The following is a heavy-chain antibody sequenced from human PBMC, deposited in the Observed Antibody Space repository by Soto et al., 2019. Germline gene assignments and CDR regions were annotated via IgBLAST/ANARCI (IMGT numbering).Heavy chain of an antibody. CDR3: ARSIAAAVAFDY. V-gene: IGHV1-18*01. D-gene: IGHD6-25*01. CDR1: GYTFTSYG. J-gene: IGHJ4*02. Sequence: QVQLVQSGAEVKKPGASVKVSCKASGYTFTSYGISWVRQAPGQGLEWMGWISAYSGSTNYAQKLQGRVTMTTDTSMSTAYMELRSLRSDDPYVYYCARSIAAAVAFDYWGQGTLVTVSS. CDR2: ISAYSGST.